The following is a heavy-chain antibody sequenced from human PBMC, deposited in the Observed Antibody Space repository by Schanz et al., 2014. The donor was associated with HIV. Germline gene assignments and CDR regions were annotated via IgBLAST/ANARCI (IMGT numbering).Heavy chain of an antibody. V-gene: IGHV3-7*01. CDR3: ARDWSYDPYYYYGMDV. CDR1: GFDFGVYG. J-gene: IGHJ6*02. D-gene: IGHD5-12*01. Sequence: VQLVESGGGVVQPGGSLRLSCAASGFDFGVYGMHWVRQAPGKGLEWVANINQDGSEKYYVDSVKGRFTISRDNAENSLYLQMHSLRAEDTAVYYCARDWSYDPYYYYGMDVWGQGTTVTVSS. CDR2: INQDGSEK.